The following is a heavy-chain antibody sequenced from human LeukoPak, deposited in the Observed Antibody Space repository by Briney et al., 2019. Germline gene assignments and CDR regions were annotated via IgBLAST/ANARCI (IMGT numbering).Heavy chain of an antibody. CDR3: VKGDGELLLRSAFDI. D-gene: IGHD1-26*01. CDR1: GYTFTSYY. Sequence: SVKVSCKASGYTFTSYYMHWVRQAPGQGLEWMGGIIPIFGTTNYAQNFQGRATITADESTSTAHMELSSLRSEDTAVYYCVKGDGELLLRSAFDIWGQGTMVTVSS. V-gene: IGHV1-69*13. J-gene: IGHJ3*02. CDR2: IIPIFGTT.